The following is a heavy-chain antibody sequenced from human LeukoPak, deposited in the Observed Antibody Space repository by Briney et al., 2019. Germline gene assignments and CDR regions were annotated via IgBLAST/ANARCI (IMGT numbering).Heavy chain of an antibody. Sequence: ASVKVSCKASGYTFTGYYMHWVRQAPGQGLEWMGWINPNSGGTNYAQKLQGRVTMTRDTSISTAYMELSRLRSDDTAVYYCARDVPGFDFWSGYGMDVWGQGTTVTVSS. CDR2: INPNSGGT. D-gene: IGHD3-3*01. CDR1: GYTFTGYY. J-gene: IGHJ6*02. CDR3: ARDVPGFDFWSGYGMDV. V-gene: IGHV1-2*02.